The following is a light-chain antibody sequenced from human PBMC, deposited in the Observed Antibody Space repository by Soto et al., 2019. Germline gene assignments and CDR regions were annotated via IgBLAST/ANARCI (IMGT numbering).Light chain of an antibody. CDR2: GAS. J-gene: IGKJ2*01. CDR3: QQYNNWPPT. Sequence: EIVMTQSPATLSVSPGERATLSCRASQSVNSNLAWYQQKLGQAPRLLIYGASTRATGFPARFSGSGSGTEFTLTISSLQPEDFAVYYCQQYNNWPPTFGQGTKLEIK. V-gene: IGKV3-15*01. CDR1: QSVNSN.